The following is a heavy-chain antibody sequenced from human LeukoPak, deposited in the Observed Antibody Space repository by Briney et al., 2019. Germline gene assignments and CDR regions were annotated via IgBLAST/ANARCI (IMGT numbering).Heavy chain of an antibody. J-gene: IGHJ4*02. V-gene: IGHV1-69*05. CDR3: AREGLGITGTELAVGYL. Sequence: ASVKVSCKASGGTFSSYAISWVRQAPGQGLEWMGRIIPIFGTANYAQKFQGRVTITTDESTSTDYMELSSLRSEDTAVYYCAREGLGITGTELAVGYLWGQGTLVTVSS. D-gene: IGHD1-7*01. CDR1: GGTFSSYA. CDR2: IIPIFGTA.